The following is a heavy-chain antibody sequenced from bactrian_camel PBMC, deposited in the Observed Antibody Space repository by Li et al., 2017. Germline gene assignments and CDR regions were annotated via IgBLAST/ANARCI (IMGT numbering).Heavy chain of an antibody. CDR2: INSGGDST. V-gene: IGHV3S40*01. CDR1: GFTFSSYD. CDR3: AKGGTGRYGEF. Sequence: VQLVESGGGSVQAGGSLRLSCGASGFTFSSYDMTWVRQAPGKGLEWVSFINSGGDSTYYGDSVKGRFTASRDNANTLFLQLNDLETDDTGIYYCAKGGTGRYGEFWGQGTQVTV. J-gene: IGHJ4*01. D-gene: IGHD5*01.